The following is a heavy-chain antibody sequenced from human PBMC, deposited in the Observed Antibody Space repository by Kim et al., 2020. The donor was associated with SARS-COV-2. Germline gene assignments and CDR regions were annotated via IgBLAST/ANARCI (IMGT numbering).Heavy chain of an antibody. D-gene: IGHD6-6*01. J-gene: IGHJ6*02. V-gene: IGHV3-30-3*01. Sequence: GGSLRLSCAASGFTFSSYAMHWVRQAPGKGLEWVAVISYDGSNKYYADSVKGRFTISRDNSKNTLYLQMNSLRAEDTAVYYCARTRQLVRSTYYYYYGMDVWGQGTTVTVSS. CDR1: GFTFSSYA. CDR2: ISYDGSNK. CDR3: ARTRQLVRSTYYYYYGMDV.